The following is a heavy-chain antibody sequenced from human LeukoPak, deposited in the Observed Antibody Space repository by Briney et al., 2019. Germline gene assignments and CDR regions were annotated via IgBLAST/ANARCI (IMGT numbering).Heavy chain of an antibody. V-gene: IGHV3-11*04. CDR1: GFTFSDYY. CDR2: ISSSGSTI. CDR3: ARDHGWIQLYSFDY. D-gene: IGHD5-18*01. Sequence: GGSLRLSCAASGFTFSDYYMSWIRQAPGKGLEWVSYISSSGSTIYYADSVKGQFTISRDNAKNSLYLQMNSLRAEDTAVYYCARDHGWIQLYSFDYWGQGTLVTVSS. J-gene: IGHJ4*02.